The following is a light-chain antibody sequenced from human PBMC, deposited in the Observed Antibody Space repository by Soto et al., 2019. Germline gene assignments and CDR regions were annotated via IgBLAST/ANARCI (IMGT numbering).Light chain of an antibody. CDR1: SSDVGGYNY. Sequence: QSALTQPASVSGSPGQSITISCTGTSSDVGGYNYVSWYQQHPGKAPKLMIYAVSHRPSGASNRFSGSKSGNTASLTISGLQAEDEADYYCSSYTSRRTRTLLVFGTGTKLTVL. CDR3: SSYTSRRTRTLLV. J-gene: IGLJ1*01. CDR2: AVS. V-gene: IGLV2-14*01.